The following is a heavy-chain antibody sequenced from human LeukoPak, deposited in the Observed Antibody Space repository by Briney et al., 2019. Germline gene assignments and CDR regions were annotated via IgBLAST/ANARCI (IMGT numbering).Heavy chain of an antibody. CDR2: IIPIFGTA. Sequence: SVTVSCKASGGTFSSYAISWVRQAPGQGLEWMGGIIPIFGTANYARKFQGRVTITADESASTAYMELSSLRSEDTAVYYCARDWDCTNIICYYTFDIWGQGTMVIVSS. J-gene: IGHJ3*02. V-gene: IGHV1-69*13. CDR1: GGTFSSYA. D-gene: IGHD3-10*01. CDR3: ARDWDCTNIICYYTFDI.